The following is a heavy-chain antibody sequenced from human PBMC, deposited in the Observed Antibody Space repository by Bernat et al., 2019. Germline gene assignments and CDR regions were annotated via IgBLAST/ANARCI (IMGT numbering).Heavy chain of an antibody. CDR1: GFTVSSNY. CDR3: ARDQRELRLSGAFDI. CDR2: IYSGGST. Sequence: EVQLVESGGGLVQPGGSLRLSCAAPGFTVSSNYMSWVRQAPGKGLEWVSVIYSGGSTYYADSVKGRFTISRDNSKNTLYLQMNSLRAEDTAVYYCARDQRELRLSGAFDIWGQGTMVTVSS. D-gene: IGHD1-26*01. V-gene: IGHV3-66*01. J-gene: IGHJ3*02.